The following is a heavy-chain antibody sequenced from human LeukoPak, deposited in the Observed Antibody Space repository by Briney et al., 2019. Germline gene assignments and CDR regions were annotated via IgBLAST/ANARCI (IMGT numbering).Heavy chain of an antibody. CDR2: ISTYNGNT. J-gene: IGHJ4*02. Sequence: ASVKVSCKAAGYTFTSYGINWVRQAPGQGLEWMGWISTYNGNTHYAQKLQGRVTMTTDTSTSTAYMELRSLRSDDTAVYYCARGYDYVWGSYRFSYYFDYWGQGTLVTVSS. CDR3: ARGYDYVWGSYRFSYYFDY. CDR1: GYTFTSYG. D-gene: IGHD3-16*02. V-gene: IGHV1-18*01.